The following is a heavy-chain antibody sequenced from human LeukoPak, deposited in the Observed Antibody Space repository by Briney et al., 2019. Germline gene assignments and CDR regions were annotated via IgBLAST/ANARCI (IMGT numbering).Heavy chain of an antibody. CDR2: IYYSGTT. CDR1: GGSISSTSYY. V-gene: IGHV4-39*01. CDR3: AGRGYSYMDV. J-gene: IGHJ6*03. Sequence: PSETLSLTCTVSGGSISSTSYYWGWIRQSPGKGLEWIGSIYYSGTTYYNPSLKSRVTISVDTSKNQFSLKLSSVTAADTAVYYCAGRGYSYMDVWDKGTTVTVSS.